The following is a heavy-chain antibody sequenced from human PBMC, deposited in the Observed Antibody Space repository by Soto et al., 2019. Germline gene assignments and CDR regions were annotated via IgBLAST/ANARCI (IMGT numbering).Heavy chain of an antibody. CDR3: SYRDIDY. Sequence: EVQLVESGGGLVKPGESLRLSCAASGFTLSNAWMSWVRQAPGKGLEWVGRIKSKSEGGTTDYAAPVKGRFTISRDESKNTLDLQMNSLKSEDTAVYYCSYRDIDYWGQGTVVTVSS. V-gene: IGHV3-15*01. CDR1: GFTLSNAW. J-gene: IGHJ4*02. CDR2: IKSKSEGGTT.